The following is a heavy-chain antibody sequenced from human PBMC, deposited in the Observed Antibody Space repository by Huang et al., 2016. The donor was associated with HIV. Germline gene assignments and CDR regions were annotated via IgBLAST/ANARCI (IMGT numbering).Heavy chain of an antibody. CDR1: GFAFSSFV. Sequence: QVQLVESGGGVVQPGRSLRLSCAASGFAFSSFVMHWIRQAPGKGLQWLAVISTDGTIKNYADSVRGRFTISRDNSKGTVYLQMNSLRPEDTAVYSCARTGSYYYGSGIYHFGDYWGQGTLVTVSS. CDR2: ISTDGTIK. J-gene: IGHJ4*02. CDR3: ARTGSYYYGSGIYHFGDY. D-gene: IGHD3-10*01. V-gene: IGHV3-30*01.